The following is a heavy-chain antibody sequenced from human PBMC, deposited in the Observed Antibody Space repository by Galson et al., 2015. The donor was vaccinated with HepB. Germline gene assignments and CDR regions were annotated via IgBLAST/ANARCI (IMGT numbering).Heavy chain of an antibody. J-gene: IGHJ6*02. CDR2: ISAYNGNT. V-gene: IGHV1-18*01. CDR3: AKVPITAAAGWWYFYGMDV. CDR1: GYTFTSYG. Sequence: SVRVSCKASGYTFTSYGISWVRQAPGQGLEWVGWISAYNGNTNYAQKLKGRVTMTTDKSKNTSYMELKSLRTDDTAVYYCAKVPITAAAGWWYFYGMDVWGQGTAVTVSS. D-gene: IGHD6-13*01.